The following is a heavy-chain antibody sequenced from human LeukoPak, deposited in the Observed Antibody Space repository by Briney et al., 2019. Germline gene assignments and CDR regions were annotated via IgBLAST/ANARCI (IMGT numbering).Heavy chain of an antibody. Sequence: GRSLRLSCAASGFTFSSYGMHWVRQAPGRGLEWVALIWYDGRNKYYADSVKGRFTISRDNSKNTLYLQLNSLRDEDTAVYYCARDGGSSGYHDALDIWGQGTMVTVSA. CDR3: ARDGGSSGYHDALDI. CDR1: GFTFSSYG. V-gene: IGHV3-33*01. D-gene: IGHD3-22*01. J-gene: IGHJ3*02. CDR2: IWYDGRNK.